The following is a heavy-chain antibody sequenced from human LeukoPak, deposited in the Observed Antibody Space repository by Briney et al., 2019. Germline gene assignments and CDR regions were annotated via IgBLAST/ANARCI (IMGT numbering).Heavy chain of an antibody. CDR3: AREWGYDSSGYFDY. CDR1: GGSISSYY. V-gene: IGHV4-59*01. Sequence: SETLSLTCTVSGGSISSYYWSWIRQPPGKGLEWIGYIYYSGSTNYNPSLKSRVTISVDTSKNQFSLKLSSVTAADTAVYYCAREWGYDSSGYFDYWGQGTLVTVS. CDR2: IYYSGST. D-gene: IGHD3-22*01. J-gene: IGHJ4*02.